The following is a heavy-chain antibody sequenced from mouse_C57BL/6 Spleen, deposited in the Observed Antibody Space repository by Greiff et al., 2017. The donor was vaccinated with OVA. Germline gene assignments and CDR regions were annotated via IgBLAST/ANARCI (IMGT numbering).Heavy chain of an antibody. CDR3: ARHGGYDYDTYYYAMDY. CDR2: ISSGGSYT. CDR1: GFTFSSYG. V-gene: IGHV5-6*01. Sequence: EVKLVESGGDLVKPGGSLKLSCAASGFTFSSYGMSWVRQTPDKRLEWVATISSGGSYTYYPDSVKGRSTISRDNAKNTLYLQMSSLKSEDTAMYYCARHGGYDYDTYYYAMDYWGQGTSVTVSS. J-gene: IGHJ4*01. D-gene: IGHD2-4*01.